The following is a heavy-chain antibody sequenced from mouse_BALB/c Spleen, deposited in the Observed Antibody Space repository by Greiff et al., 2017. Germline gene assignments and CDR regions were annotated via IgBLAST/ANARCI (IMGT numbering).Heavy chain of an antibody. V-gene: IGHV14-1*02. Sequence: EVQLQQSGAELVRPGALVKLSCKASGFNIKDYYMHWVKQRPEQGLEWIGWIDPENGNTIYDPKFQGKASITADTSSNTAYLQLSSLTSEDTAVYYGARSLYYYGSSQYYFDYWGQGTTLTVSS. J-gene: IGHJ2*01. CDR1: GFNIKDYY. CDR3: ARSLYYYGSSQYYFDY. D-gene: IGHD1-1*01. CDR2: IDPENGNT.